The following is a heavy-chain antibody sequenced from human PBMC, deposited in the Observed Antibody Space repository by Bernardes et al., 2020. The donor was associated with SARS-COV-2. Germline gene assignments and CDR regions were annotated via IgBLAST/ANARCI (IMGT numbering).Heavy chain of an antibody. V-gene: IGHV4-59*11. J-gene: IGHJ5*02. CDR1: GGSISSHY. CDR3: ARDTDLGESLVGVRWGWLDP. CDR2: ISNSGST. Sequence: SETLSLTCTVSGGSISSHYWSWIRQPPGKGLEWIGYISNSGSTNYNPSLKSRVSISVDTSKNQFSLKLSSVTAADTAVYYCARDTDLGESLVGVRWGWLDPWGQGTLVTVSS. D-gene: IGHD3-10*01.